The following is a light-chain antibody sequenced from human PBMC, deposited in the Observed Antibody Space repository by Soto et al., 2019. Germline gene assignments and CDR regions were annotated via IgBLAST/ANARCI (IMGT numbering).Light chain of an antibody. V-gene: IGKV3-15*01. J-gene: IGKJ5*01. Sequence: EIVMTQSPATLSVSPGERATLSCRASQSVSSKLAWYQQRPGQAPRLVIYDTSTRATGIPARFSGSGSGTEFTRTISSMQSEDCAVYYYQQYNVWPPITFGQGTRLE. CDR1: QSVSSK. CDR2: DTS. CDR3: QQYNVWPPIT.